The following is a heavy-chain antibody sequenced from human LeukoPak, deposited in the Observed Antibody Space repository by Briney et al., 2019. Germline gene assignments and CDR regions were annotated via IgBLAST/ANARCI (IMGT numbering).Heavy chain of an antibody. J-gene: IGHJ6*04. V-gene: IGHV1-69*01. D-gene: IGHD6-19*01. CDR2: IIPILGTA. Sequence: SSVKVSCKASGGTFSSYAISWVRQAPGQGLEWMGVIIPILGTANYAQKFQGRVTITADESTSTAYMELSSLRSEDTAVYYCAGVGYSSSFPGLGDYYYYYGMDVWGKGTTVTVSS. CDR1: GGTFSSYA. CDR3: AGVGYSSSFPGLGDYYYYYGMDV.